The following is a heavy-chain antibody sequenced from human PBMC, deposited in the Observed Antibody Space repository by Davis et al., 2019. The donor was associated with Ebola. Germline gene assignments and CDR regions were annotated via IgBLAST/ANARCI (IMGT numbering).Heavy chain of an antibody. J-gene: IGHJ2*01. CDR3: ARQLLWFGELPHWYFDL. Sequence: SETLSLTCAVYGGSFNGYYWSWIRQPPGKGLEWIGEINHSGSTNYNPSLKSRATISVDTSKNQFSLKLSSVTAADTAVYYCARQLLWFGELPHWYFDLWGRGTLVTVSS. CDR2: INHSGST. D-gene: IGHD3-10*01. CDR1: GGSFNGYY. V-gene: IGHV4-34*01.